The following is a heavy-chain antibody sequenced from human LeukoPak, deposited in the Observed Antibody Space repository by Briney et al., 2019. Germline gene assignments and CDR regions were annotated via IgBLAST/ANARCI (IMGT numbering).Heavy chain of an antibody. CDR1: GFTFSSYS. D-gene: IGHD2-15*01. CDR2: ISSSSSTI. Sequence: GGSLRLSCAASGFTFSSYSVSWVRQAPGKGLEWVSYISSSSSTIYYADSVKGRFTISRDNAKNSLYLQMNSLRAEDTAVYYCARVSQTPGGRGYFDYWGQGTLVTVSS. CDR3: ARVSQTPGGRGYFDY. V-gene: IGHV3-48*01. J-gene: IGHJ4*02.